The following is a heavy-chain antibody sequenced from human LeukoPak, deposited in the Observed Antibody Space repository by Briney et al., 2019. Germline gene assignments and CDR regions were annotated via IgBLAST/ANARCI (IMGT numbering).Heavy chain of an antibody. CDR2: IIPIFGTA. D-gene: IGHD5-12*01. CDR3: ASYSGYGMYYYYYYMDV. CDR1: GGTFSSYA. Sequence: ASVKVSCKASGGTFSSYAISWVRQAPGQVLEWMGGIIPIFGTANYAQKFQGRVTITTDESTSTAYMELSSLRSEDTAVYYCASYSGYGMYYYYYYMDVWGKGTTVTVSS. J-gene: IGHJ6*03. V-gene: IGHV1-69*05.